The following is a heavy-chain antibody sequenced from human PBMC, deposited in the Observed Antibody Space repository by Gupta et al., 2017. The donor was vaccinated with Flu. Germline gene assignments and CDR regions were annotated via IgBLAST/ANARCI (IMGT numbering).Heavy chain of an antibody. CDR2: IYNSGST. Sequence: QVQLQESGPGLVKPSETLSLTCTVAGGSIRRYYWSWIRQPPGKGPEWIGYIYNSGSTNYNPSLKSRVTISIDTSKNHFSLKLSSVTAADTAVYYCARVWEGDYFDYWGQGTLVTVSS. J-gene: IGHJ4*02. V-gene: IGHV4-59*01. CDR3: ARVWEGDYFDY. CDR1: GGSIRRYY. D-gene: IGHD1-26*01.